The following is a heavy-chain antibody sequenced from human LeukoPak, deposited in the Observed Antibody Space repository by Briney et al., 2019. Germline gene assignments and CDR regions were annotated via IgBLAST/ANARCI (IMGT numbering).Heavy chain of an antibody. J-gene: IGHJ4*02. CDR2: ISSSSTHI. CDR3: ARSEHSSSSFDY. D-gene: IGHD6-6*01. V-gene: IGHV3-21*05. Sequence: GGSLRLSRAASGFTLSSYNMNWVRQAPGKGLEWVSYISSSSTHIYYADSVKGRFTISRDNARNSLYLQMNSLRAEDTAIYYCARSEHSSSSFDYWGQGTLVTVSS. CDR1: GFTLSSYN.